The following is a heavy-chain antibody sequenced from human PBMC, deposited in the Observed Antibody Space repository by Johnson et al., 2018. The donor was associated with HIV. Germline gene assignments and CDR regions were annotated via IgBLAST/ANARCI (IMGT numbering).Heavy chain of an antibody. CDR1: GFTFEDYG. Sequence: VQLVESGGCVVRPGGSLRLSCVVFGFTFEDYGMSWVRQAPGKGLEWVSGINGSGGSTYYVEYVKGRFTISRDNAKNSLYMEMNSLRAEDTAVYHCARDRVGSPPDAFDIWGQGTMVTVSS. J-gene: IGHJ3*02. V-gene: IGHV3-20*01. D-gene: IGHD6-25*01. CDR2: INGSGGST. CDR3: ARDRVGSPPDAFDI.